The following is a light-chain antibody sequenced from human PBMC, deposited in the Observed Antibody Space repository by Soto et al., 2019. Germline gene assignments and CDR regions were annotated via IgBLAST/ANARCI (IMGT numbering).Light chain of an antibody. CDR2: GAS. CDR1: QSVSSSY. CDR3: QQYGSSPLT. J-gene: IGKJ4*01. Sequence: EIVLTQSPGTLSLSPGERATLSCRASQSVSSSYLAWYQQKPGQAPRLLIYGASSRATGIPDRFSGSGSGTDFPLTISRLEPEDFAVYYCQQYGSSPLTFCGGIKVEIK. V-gene: IGKV3-20*01.